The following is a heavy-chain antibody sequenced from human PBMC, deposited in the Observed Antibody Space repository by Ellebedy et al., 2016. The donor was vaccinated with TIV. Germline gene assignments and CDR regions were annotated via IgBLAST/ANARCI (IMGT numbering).Heavy chain of an antibody. Sequence: MPSETLSLTCTVSGGSISSNYWDWIRQPPGKGLEWIGYPYNSVITNYNPSLKSRVTMSVDTSKRQLSLKLRSVTAADTAVYYCARRSYGDYEYWFDPWGQGTLVTVSS. CDR1: GGSISSNY. CDR3: ARRSYGDYEYWFDP. J-gene: IGHJ5*02. D-gene: IGHD4-17*01. V-gene: IGHV4-59*08. CDR2: PYNSVIT.